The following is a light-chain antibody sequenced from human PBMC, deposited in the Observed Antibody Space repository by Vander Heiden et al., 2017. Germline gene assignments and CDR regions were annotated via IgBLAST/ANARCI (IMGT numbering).Light chain of an antibody. Sequence: QSALTQPASLSASPGQSITIPFTGPSRNGGSHNYVSWYQQHPGKAPKLKIYDVTDRPSGVADRFSGSKSGNTASLTIAGLQAEDEADYCCASFIANGPLPYVFGTGTRATVL. V-gene: IGLV2-14*03. CDR1: SRNGGSHNY. J-gene: IGLJ1*01. CDR3: ASFIANGPLPYV. CDR2: DVT.